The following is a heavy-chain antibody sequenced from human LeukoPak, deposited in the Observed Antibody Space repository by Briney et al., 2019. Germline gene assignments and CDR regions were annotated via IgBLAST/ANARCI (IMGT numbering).Heavy chain of an antibody. CDR3: AKRYWGHQLLPTPFDY. V-gene: IGHV3-23*01. CDR2: NSGSGGST. Sequence: QAGGSLRLSCAASGLTFSSYAMSWVRQAPGKGLEWVSANSGSGGSTYYADSVKGRFTISRDNSKNTLYLQMNSLRAEDTAVYYCAKRYWGHQLLPTPFDYWGQGTLVTVSS. CDR1: GLTFSSYA. J-gene: IGHJ4*02. D-gene: IGHD2-2*01.